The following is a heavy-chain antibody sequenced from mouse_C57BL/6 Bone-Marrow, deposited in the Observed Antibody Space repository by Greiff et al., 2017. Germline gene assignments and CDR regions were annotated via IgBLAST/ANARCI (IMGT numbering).Heavy chain of an antibody. Sequence: QVQLQQPGAELVRPGTSVKLSCKASGYTFTSYWMHWVKQRPGQGLEWIGVIDPSDSYTNYNQKFKGKATLTVDKSSSTAYMQLSSLTSEDSAVYYCARERNGNFLYYFDYWGQGTTLTVSS. J-gene: IGHJ2*01. CDR2: IDPSDSYT. CDR3: ARERNGNFLYYFDY. V-gene: IGHV1-59*01. D-gene: IGHD2-1*01. CDR1: GYTFTSYW.